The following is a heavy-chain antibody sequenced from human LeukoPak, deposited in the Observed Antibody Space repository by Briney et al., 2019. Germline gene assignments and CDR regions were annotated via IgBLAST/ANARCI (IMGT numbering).Heavy chain of an antibody. CDR2: IYYSGST. J-gene: IGHJ4*02. CDR1: GGSISSYY. CDR3: ARSGDFWSGQPFDY. V-gene: IGHV4-59*01. Sequence: PSETLSLTCTVSGGSISSYYWGWIRQPPGKGLEWIGYIYYSGSTNYNPSLKSRVTISVDTSKNQFSLKLSSVTAADTAVYYCARSGDFWSGQPFDYWGQGTLVTVSS. D-gene: IGHD3-3*01.